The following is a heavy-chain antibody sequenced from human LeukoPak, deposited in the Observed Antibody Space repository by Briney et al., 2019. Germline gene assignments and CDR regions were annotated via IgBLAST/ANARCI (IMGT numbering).Heavy chain of an antibody. CDR3: AKDLLGQWPTVFDF. CDR1: GFTFSSYS. CDR2: ISSSSYI. J-gene: IGHJ4*02. Sequence: GGSLRLYCAASGFTFSSYSMNWVRQAPGKGLEWVSSISSSSYIYYADSVKGRFTISRDNAKNSLYLQMNSLRAEDTAVYYCAKDLLGQWPTVFDFWGQGALVTVSS. D-gene: IGHD6-19*01. V-gene: IGHV3-21*01.